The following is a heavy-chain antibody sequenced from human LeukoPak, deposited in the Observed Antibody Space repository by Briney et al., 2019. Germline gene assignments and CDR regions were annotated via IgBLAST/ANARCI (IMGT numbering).Heavy chain of an antibody. Sequence: GGSLRLSCVVSGFTFSSYSVNWVRQSPGKGLEWVAGINWNGGSTDYADSVKGRFTISRDNAKNSLYLQMNSLRAEDTALYYCAATVDTAMVHYSGYYYCMDVWGKGTTVTVSS. J-gene: IGHJ6*03. D-gene: IGHD5-18*01. CDR2: INWNGGST. V-gene: IGHV3-20*04. CDR3: AATVDTAMVHYSGYYYCMDV. CDR1: GFTFSSYS.